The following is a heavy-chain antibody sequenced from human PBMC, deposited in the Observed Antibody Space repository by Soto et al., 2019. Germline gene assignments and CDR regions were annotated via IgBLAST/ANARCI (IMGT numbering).Heavy chain of an antibody. CDR1: GDTFSSYA. CDR3: ARDGSGYRSRASPMDV. Sequence: QVQLVQSGAEVKKPGSSVKVSCKASGDTFSSYAISWVRQAPGQGLEWMGGIIPIFGTANYAQKFQGRVTFTADESTGTAYMELSSLRSEDTAVYYCARDGSGYRSRASPMDVWGQGTTVTVSS. CDR2: IIPIFGTA. V-gene: IGHV1-69*01. D-gene: IGHD3-22*01. J-gene: IGHJ6*02.